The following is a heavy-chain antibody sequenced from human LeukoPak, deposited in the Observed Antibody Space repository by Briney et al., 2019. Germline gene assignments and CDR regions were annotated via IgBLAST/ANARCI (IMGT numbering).Heavy chain of an antibody. V-gene: IGHV3-49*04. CDR3: TRDGGPDYYYYYMDV. Sequence: GGSLRLSCTASGFTFGDYAMSWVRQAPGKGLEWVGFIRSKAYGGTTEYAASVKGRFTISRDDSKSIAYLQMNSLQTEDTAVYYCTRDGGPDYYYYYMDVWGKGTTVTISS. CDR1: GFTFGDYA. CDR2: IRSKAYGGTT. J-gene: IGHJ6*03.